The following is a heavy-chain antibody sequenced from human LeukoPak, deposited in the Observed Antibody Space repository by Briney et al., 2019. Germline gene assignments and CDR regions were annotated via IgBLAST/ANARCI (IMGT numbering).Heavy chain of an antibody. CDR3: ARGSDYAEAMDY. V-gene: IGHV4-34*01. CDR1: GGSFSGYY. CDR2: INHSGSA. J-gene: IGHJ4*02. Sequence: SETLSLTCAVYGGSFSGYYWSWIRQPPGKGLEWIGEINHSGSANYNPSLKSRVTISVDTSKNQFSLRLSSVTAADTAVYYCARGSDYAEAMDYWGQGTLVTVSS. D-gene: IGHD4-17*01.